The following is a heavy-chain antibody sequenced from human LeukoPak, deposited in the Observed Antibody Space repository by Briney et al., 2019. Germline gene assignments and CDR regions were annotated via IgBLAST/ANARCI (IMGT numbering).Heavy chain of an antibody. CDR2: IKQDGSTK. Sequence: GGSLRLSCAASGFTFANSWMAWVRQAPGKGLEWVANIKQDGSTKHYADSLKGRFTISRDNPKNSLFLQMNDLRADDTAIYYCTRDTIGSLDYWGQGILVTVAS. V-gene: IGHV3-7*01. J-gene: IGHJ4*02. CDR3: TRDTIGSLDY. D-gene: IGHD1-26*01. CDR1: GFTFANSW.